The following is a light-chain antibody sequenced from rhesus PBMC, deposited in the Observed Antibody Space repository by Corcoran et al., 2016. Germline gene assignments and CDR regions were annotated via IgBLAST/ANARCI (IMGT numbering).Light chain of an antibody. CDR1: QGISNA. CDR3: QQYNKSPLT. J-gene: IGKJ4*01. Sequence: DFQMSQSPSSLSASVGDKVTITCRASQGISNALAWYQQKPGKAPKLQIHAASRLEKGVPSRFSGGRSGTDYILTISSLQPEDIATYYCQQYNKSPLTFGGGTKVELK. CDR2: AAS. V-gene: IGKV1-33*02.